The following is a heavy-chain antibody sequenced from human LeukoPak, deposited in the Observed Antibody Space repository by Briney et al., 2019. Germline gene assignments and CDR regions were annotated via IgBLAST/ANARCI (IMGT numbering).Heavy chain of an antibody. V-gene: IGHV4-59*12. J-gene: IGHJ5*02. CDR2: IYYSGST. CDR1: GGSISSYY. D-gene: IGHD3-10*01. Sequence: PSETLSLTCTVSGGSISSYYWSWIRQPPGKGLEWIGYIYYSGSTNYNPSLKSRVTISVDTSKNQFSLKLSSVTAADTAVYYCARLAPSKLLWFGESNRPRRFDPWGQGTLVTVSS. CDR3: ARLAPSKLLWFGESNRPRRFDP.